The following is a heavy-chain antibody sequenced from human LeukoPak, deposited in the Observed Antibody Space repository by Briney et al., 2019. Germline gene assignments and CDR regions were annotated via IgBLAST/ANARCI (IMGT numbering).Heavy chain of an antibody. CDR3: AARHRYSSSWTFDY. D-gene: IGHD6-13*01. CDR1: GFTFSSYV. CDR2: ISGSGSST. Sequence: PGGSLRLSCAASGFTFSSYVMSWVRQAPGKGLEWVSAISGSGSSTYYADSVKGHFTISRDNSKNTLFLQMNSLRAEDTAVYYCAARHRYSSSWTFDYWGQGTLVTVSS. J-gene: IGHJ4*02. V-gene: IGHV3-23*01.